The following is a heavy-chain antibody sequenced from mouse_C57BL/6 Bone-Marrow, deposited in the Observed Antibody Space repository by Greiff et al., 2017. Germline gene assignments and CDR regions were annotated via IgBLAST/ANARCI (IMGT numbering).Heavy chain of an antibody. J-gene: IGHJ4*01. CDR1: GYTFTSYN. V-gene: IGHV1-12*01. D-gene: IGHD1-1*01. CDR2: IYPGNGDT. CDR3: ARYHYYGSSYGAMDY. Sequence: QVQLQQSGAELVRPGASVKMSCKASGYTFTSYNMHWVKQTPSQGLEWIGAIYPGNGDTSYNQKFKGKATLTVDKSSSTAYMQLSSLTSEDSAVYFCARYHYYGSSYGAMDYWGQGTSVTVSS.